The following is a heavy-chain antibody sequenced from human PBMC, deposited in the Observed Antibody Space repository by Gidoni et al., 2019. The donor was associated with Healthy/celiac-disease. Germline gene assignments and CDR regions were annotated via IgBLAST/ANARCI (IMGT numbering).Heavy chain of an antibody. CDR1: GGSIRSGGYY. CDR3: ARAPGYCSSTSCYGYYYGMDV. V-gene: IGHV4-31*03. CDR2: IYYSGST. J-gene: IGHJ6*02. D-gene: IGHD2-2*01. Sequence: QVQLQESGPGLVKPSQTLSLTCTVSGGSIRSGGYYWRWIRQHPGKGLEWIGYIYYSGSTYYNPSLKSRVTISVDTSKNLFSLKLSSVTAADTAVYYCARAPGYCSSTSCYGYYYGMDVWGQGTTVTVSS.